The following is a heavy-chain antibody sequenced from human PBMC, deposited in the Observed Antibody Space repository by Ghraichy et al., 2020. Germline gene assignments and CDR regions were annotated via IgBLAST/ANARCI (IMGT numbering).Heavy chain of an antibody. Sequence: LRLSCTVSGGSISSGGYFWSWIRQHPGKGLEWIGCIYYSGSTYYNPSLKSRVTISVDTSNNQFSLKLSSVIAADTAVYYCARREGDYGWIDPWGQGILVTVSS. D-gene: IGHD4-17*01. CDR3: ARREGDYGWIDP. J-gene: IGHJ5*02. CDR1: GGSISSGGYF. CDR2: IYYSGST. V-gene: IGHV4-31*03.